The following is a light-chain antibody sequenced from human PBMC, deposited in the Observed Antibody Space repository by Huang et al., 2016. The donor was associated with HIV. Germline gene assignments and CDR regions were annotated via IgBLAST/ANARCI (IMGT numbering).Light chain of an antibody. CDR2: GAF. CDR3: QQYNNWPPWT. CDR1: HTVNTN. J-gene: IGKJ1*01. V-gene: IGKV3-15*01. Sequence: EIVMTQFPDTLSVSPGERVILTCRANHTVNTNLAWYQQRPGQSPKLLSYGAFTRAADVPARFSVSGSGTDFTLTIGSLQSEDFAVYYCQQYNNWPPWTFGQGTKVEIK.